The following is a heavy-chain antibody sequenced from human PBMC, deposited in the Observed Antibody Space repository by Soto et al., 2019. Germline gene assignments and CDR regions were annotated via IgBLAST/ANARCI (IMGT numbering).Heavy chain of an antibody. Sequence: LRLSCAASGFTFSSYAMSWVRQAPGKGLEWVSAISGSGGSTYYADSVKGRFTISRDNSKNTLYLQMNSLRAEDTAVYYCAKDSSSYCSSTSCYPYYYYGMDVWGQGTTVTVSS. CDR3: AKDSSSYCSSTSCYPYYYYGMDV. V-gene: IGHV3-23*01. CDR2: ISGSGGST. CDR1: GFTFSSYA. D-gene: IGHD2-2*01. J-gene: IGHJ6*02.